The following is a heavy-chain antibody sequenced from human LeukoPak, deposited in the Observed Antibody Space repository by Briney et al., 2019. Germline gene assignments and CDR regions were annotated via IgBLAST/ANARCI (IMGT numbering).Heavy chain of an antibody. CDR2: ISAYNGNT. V-gene: IGHV1-18*01. J-gene: IGHJ5*02. D-gene: IGHD2-15*01. CDR1: GYTFTSYG. CDR3: ARVEDCSGGSCYSEGENWFDP. Sequence: GASVKVSCKASGYTFTSYGISWVRQAPGQGLEWMGWISAYNGNTNYALKLQGRVTMTTDTSTSTAYMELRSLRSDDTAVYYCARVEDCSGGSCYSEGENWFDPWGQGTLVTVSS.